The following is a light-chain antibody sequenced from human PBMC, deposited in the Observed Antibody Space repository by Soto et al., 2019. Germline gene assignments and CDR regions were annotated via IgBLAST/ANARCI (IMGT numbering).Light chain of an antibody. CDR3: QKYNSAPWT. CDR1: QGISNY. Sequence: DIQMTQSPSSLSASVGDRVTITCRASQGISNYLAWYQQQPGKVPKLLIYVASTLQSGVPSRFSGSGSGTDFTLTISSLQPEDVATYYCQKYNSAPWTFGKGTHVEIK. V-gene: IGKV1-27*01. CDR2: VAS. J-gene: IGKJ1*01.